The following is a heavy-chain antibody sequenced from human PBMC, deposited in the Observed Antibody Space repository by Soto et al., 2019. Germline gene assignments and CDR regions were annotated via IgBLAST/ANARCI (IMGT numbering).Heavy chain of an antibody. J-gene: IGHJ6*02. D-gene: IGHD6-6*01. Sequence: SQTLSLTCAISGDSVSSNSAAWNWIRQSPSRGLEWLGRTYYRSKWYSNYAVSVKSRITTNPDTSKNQFSLQLNSVTPEDTAVYYCARIHSSSSSGMDVWGQGTTVTVSS. V-gene: IGHV6-1*01. CDR2: TYYRSKWYS. CDR1: GDSVSSNSAA. CDR3: ARIHSSSSSGMDV.